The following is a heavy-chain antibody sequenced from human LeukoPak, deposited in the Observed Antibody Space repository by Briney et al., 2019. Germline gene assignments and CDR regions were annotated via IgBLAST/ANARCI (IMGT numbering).Heavy chain of an antibody. D-gene: IGHD5-18*01. CDR2: ISGSAGKI. CDR3: AGRVTGYSSGYVY. CDR1: GFTFSNYA. V-gene: IGHV3-23*01. Sequence: GGSLRLSCVASGFTFSNYAMSWVRQAPGKGLDWVSVISGSAGKIRYAGSVKGRFTISRDNSENTVYLQMNNLGAEDTAVYYCAGRVTGYSSGYVYWGQGTLVTVSS. J-gene: IGHJ4*02.